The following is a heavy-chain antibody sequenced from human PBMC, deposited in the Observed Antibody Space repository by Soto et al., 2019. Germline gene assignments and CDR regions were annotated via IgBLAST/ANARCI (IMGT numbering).Heavy chain of an antibody. V-gene: IGHV3-30*18. D-gene: IGHD3-22*01. J-gene: IGHJ4*02. CDR1: GLTFSSYG. Sequence: QVQLVESGGGVVQPGRSLRLSCAASGLTFSSYGMHWVRQAPGKGLEWVAHISYDGSNKHYADSVQGRFTISRDTSKSTLFLQMDGLRTEEKAMYYCAKDTYYQDSSGYYVFDYWGQGTLVTVSS. CDR3: AKDTYYQDSSGYYVFDY. CDR2: ISYDGSNK.